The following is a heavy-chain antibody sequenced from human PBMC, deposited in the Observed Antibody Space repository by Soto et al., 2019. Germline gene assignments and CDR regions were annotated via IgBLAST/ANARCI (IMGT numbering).Heavy chain of an antibody. CDR2: INPNSGGT. CDR1: GYTFAGYY. J-gene: IGHJ4*02. CDR3: ARGYCSGGSCYPDDY. V-gene: IGHV1-2*04. D-gene: IGHD2-15*01. Sequence: ASVKVSCKASGYTFAGYYRQWVRQAPGQGLERKGWINPNSGGTNYAQKFQGWVTMTRDTSISTAYMELSRLRSDDTAVYYCARGYCSGGSCYPDDYWGQGTLVTVSS.